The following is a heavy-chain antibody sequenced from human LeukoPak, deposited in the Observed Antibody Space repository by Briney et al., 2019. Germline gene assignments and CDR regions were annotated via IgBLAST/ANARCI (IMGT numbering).Heavy chain of an antibody. J-gene: IGHJ4*02. V-gene: IGHV1-8*01. CDR1: GYTFISYD. CDR2: MNPNSGNT. CDR3: ARLLYDSSGYSYYFDY. D-gene: IGHD3-22*01. Sequence: ASVKVSCKASGYTFISYDINWVRQATGQGLEWMGWMNPNSGNTGYAHKFQGRVTMTRNTSISTAYMELSSLRSEDTAVYYCARLLYDSSGYSYYFDYWGQGTLVTVSS.